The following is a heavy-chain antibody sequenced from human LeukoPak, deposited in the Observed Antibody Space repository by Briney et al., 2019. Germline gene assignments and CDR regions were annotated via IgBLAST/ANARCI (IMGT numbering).Heavy chain of an antibody. CDR1: GFTFSDYY. D-gene: IGHD5-18*01. Sequence: PGGSLRLSCAASGFTFSDYYMSWIRQAPGKGLEWVSYISSSGSTIYYADPVKGRFTISRDNAKNSLYLQMNSLRAEDTAVYYCARAPPSDIQLLDYWGQGTLVTVSS. V-gene: IGHV3-11*01. CDR3: ARAPPSDIQLLDY. J-gene: IGHJ4*02. CDR2: ISSSGSTI.